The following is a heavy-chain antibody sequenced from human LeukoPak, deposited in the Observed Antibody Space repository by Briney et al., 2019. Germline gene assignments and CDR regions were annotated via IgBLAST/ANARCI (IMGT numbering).Heavy chain of an antibody. Sequence: EASVKDSCKASGGTFSSYAISWVRQAPGQGLEWMGGIIAIFGTANYAQKFQGRVTITTDESTSTAYMELSSLRSEDTAVYYCAEGQDIVVVPAATYYYYYMDVWGKGTTVTVSS. CDR2: IIAIFGTA. CDR1: GGTFSSYA. V-gene: IGHV1-69*05. D-gene: IGHD2-2*01. CDR3: AEGQDIVVVPAATYYYYYMDV. J-gene: IGHJ6*03.